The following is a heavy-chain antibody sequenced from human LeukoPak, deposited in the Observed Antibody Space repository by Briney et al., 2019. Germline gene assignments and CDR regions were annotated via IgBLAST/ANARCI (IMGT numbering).Heavy chain of an antibody. D-gene: IGHD1-26*01. CDR1: GFTVSSNY. CDR3: ARANSATIPGVDP. CDR2: IYSGGST. Sequence: GGSLRLSCVVSGFTVSSNYMSWVRQAPGKGLEWVSIIYSGGSTYYADSVKGRFTISRDNSKNTVYPQMNSLRAEDTAVYYCARANSATIPGVDPWGQGTLVTVSS. V-gene: IGHV3-53*01. J-gene: IGHJ5*02.